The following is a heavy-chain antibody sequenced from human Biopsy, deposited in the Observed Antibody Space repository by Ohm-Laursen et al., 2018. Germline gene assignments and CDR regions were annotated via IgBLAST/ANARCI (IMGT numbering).Heavy chain of an antibody. CDR3: ARVGSGWAPFDK. CDR2: IFKDGNT. Sequence: TLSLTCAVSGYSISSDYRWGWIRQAPGKTLEWLGKIFKDGNTHYNPSLRSRLIILIDTSKNQFSLMMTSVSGADTAVYFCARVGSGWAPFDKWGPGTLVTASS. J-gene: IGHJ4*02. V-gene: IGHV4-38-2*01. D-gene: IGHD6-19*01. CDR1: GYSISSDYR.